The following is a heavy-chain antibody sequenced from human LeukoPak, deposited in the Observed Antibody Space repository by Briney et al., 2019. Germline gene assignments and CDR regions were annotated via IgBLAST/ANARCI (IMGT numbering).Heavy chain of an antibody. D-gene: IGHD2-15*01. CDR3: ARRDCSGGSCYGIDY. Sequence: GGSLRLSCAASGFTFSSHWMSWVRQAPGKGLEWVANINQDGSEKYYVDSVKGRFTISRDNAKNSLYLQMNSLRAEDTAVYYRARRDCSGGSCYGIDYWGQGTLVTVSS. CDR1: GFTFSSHW. CDR2: INQDGSEK. J-gene: IGHJ4*02. V-gene: IGHV3-7*01.